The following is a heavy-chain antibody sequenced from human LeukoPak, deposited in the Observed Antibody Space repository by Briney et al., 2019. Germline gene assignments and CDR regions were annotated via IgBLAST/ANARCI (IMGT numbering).Heavy chain of an antibody. D-gene: IGHD3-10*01. V-gene: IGHV4-39*01. CDR2: VYYSGST. CDR3: ARSHMVRGVHDAFDI. Sequence: PSETLSLTCTVSGGSISSSSYYWGWIRQPPGKGLEWIGSVYYSGSTYYNPSLKSRVTISVDTSKNQFSLKLSSVTAADTAVYYCARSHMVRGVHDAFDIWGQGTMVTVSS. J-gene: IGHJ3*02. CDR1: GGSISSSSYY.